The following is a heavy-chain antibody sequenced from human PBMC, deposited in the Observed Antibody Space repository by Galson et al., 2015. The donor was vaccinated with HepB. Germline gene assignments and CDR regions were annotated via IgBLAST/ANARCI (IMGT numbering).Heavy chain of an antibody. V-gene: IGHV1-24*01. J-gene: IGHJ6*02. Sequence: SVKVSCKVSGYTLTELSMHWVRQAPGKGLEWMGGFDPEDGETIYAQKFQGRVTMTEDTSTDTAYMELSSLRSEDTAVYYCATGVGYCSGGSCYFPGDYYYGMDVWGQGTTVTVSS. CDR1: GYTLTELS. CDR3: ATGVGYCSGGSCYFPGDYYYGMDV. CDR2: FDPEDGET. D-gene: IGHD2-15*01.